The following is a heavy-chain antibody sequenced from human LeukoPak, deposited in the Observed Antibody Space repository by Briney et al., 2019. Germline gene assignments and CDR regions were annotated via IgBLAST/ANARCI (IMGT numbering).Heavy chain of an antibody. D-gene: IGHD2-2*01. J-gene: IGHJ4*02. Sequence: GGTLRLSCAASGFTFSSYGMSWVRQAPGKGLEWVSGISWNSGSIGYADSVKGRFTISRDNAKNSLYLQMNSLRAEDTALYYCAIVVPAASSFDYWGQGTLVTVSS. CDR1: GFTFSSYG. V-gene: IGHV3-9*01. CDR3: AIVVPAASSFDY. CDR2: ISWNSGSI.